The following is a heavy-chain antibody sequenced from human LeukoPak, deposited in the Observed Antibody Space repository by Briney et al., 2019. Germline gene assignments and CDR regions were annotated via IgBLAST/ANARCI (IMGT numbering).Heavy chain of an antibody. CDR2: ISSSSSYI. CDR1: GFTFSSYS. D-gene: IGHD2-15*01. Sequence: PGGSLRLSCAASGFTFSSYSMNRVRQAPGKGLEWVSSISSSSSYIYYADSVKGRFTISRDNAKNSLYLQMNSLRAEDTAVYYCAREMYCSGGSCYGDLDYWGQGTLVTVSS. CDR3: AREMYCSGGSCYGDLDY. J-gene: IGHJ4*02. V-gene: IGHV3-21*01.